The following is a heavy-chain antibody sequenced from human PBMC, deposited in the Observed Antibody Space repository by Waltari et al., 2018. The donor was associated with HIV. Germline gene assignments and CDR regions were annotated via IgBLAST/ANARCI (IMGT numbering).Heavy chain of an antibody. D-gene: IGHD2-2*01. V-gene: IGHV3-15*01. CDR3: TPSPAFDC. J-gene: IGHJ4*02. Sequence: EVQLVESGGGLVKPGGSLRFSCAASGFSFSHAWMSWVRQAPGKGLEWVGRIKSKTDGETADYAAPVKGRLTISRDDSKNTLYLQMNSLKTEDTAVYYCTPSPAFDCWGQGTLVTVSS. CDR2: IKSKTDGETA. CDR1: GFSFSHAW.